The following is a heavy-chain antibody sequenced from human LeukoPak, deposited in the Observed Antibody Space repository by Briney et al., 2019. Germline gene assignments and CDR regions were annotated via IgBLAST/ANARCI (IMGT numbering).Heavy chain of an antibody. Sequence: ASVKVSCKASGYNFNSYGIGWVRQAPRQGLEWMGWITAGNGNTNYAQKVQGRVTMTTDTSTSTAYMELRSLRSDDTAVYFCARDLARGSSYGYNAFDIWGQGTMVTVSS. J-gene: IGHJ3*02. V-gene: IGHV1-18*01. CDR3: ARDLARGSSYGYNAFDI. D-gene: IGHD5-18*01. CDR1: GYNFNSYG. CDR2: ITAGNGNT.